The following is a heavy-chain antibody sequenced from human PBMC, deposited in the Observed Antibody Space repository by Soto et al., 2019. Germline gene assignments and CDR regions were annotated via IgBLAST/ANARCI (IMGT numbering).Heavy chain of an antibody. CDR2: IYHSGST. CDR3: ARRIVVVTATPFDY. J-gene: IGHJ4*02. CDR1: GGSISSDIW. Sequence: QVQLQESGPRLVKPSGTLSLTCAVSGGSISSDIWWSWVRQAPGKGLEWIGEIYHSGSTNYNPSLKSRVTISVDKSKNEFSLNLNSVTAADTAVYYCARRIVVVTATPFDYWGQGTLVNVPS. V-gene: IGHV4-4*02. D-gene: IGHD2-21*02.